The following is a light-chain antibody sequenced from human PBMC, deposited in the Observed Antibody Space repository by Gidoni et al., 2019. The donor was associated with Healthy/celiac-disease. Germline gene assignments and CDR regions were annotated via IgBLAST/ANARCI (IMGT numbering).Light chain of an antibody. CDR1: QSISSY. CDR3: QQSYSTLAYT. J-gene: IGKJ2*01. Sequence: DIQIPQPPSSLSASVGDRVTITCRASQSISSYLNWYQQKPGKVPKLLIYAASSLQSGVPSRFSGSGSGTDFTLTISSLQPEDFATYYCQQSYSTLAYTFXXXTKLEIK. CDR2: AAS. V-gene: IGKV1-39*01.